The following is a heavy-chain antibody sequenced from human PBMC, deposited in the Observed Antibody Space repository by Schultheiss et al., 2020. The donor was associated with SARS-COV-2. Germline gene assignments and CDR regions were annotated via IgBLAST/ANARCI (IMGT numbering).Heavy chain of an antibody. V-gene: IGHV3-30-3*01. CDR2: ISYDGSNK. D-gene: IGHD3-22*01. CDR3: ARVSGVTMTVWGTKNYYGMDV. CDR1: GFTFSSYA. Sequence: SLKISCAASGFTFSSYAMHWVRQAPGKGLEWVAVISYDGSNKYYADSVKGRFTISRDNSKNTLYLQMNSLRAEDTAVYYCARVSGVTMTVWGTKNYYGMDVWGQGTTVTVSS. J-gene: IGHJ6*02.